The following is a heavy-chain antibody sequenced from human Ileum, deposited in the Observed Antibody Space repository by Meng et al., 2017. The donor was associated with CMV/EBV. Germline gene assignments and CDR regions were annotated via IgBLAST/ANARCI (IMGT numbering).Heavy chain of an antibody. CDR1: TFSIYG. D-gene: IGHD2-15*01. J-gene: IGHJ1*01. Sequence: TFSIYGRHWVRQAPGKGLELVAFIRYDGSNKYYADSVKGRFTISRDNSKNTLYLQMNSLRAEDTAVYYCAKVRYCNGDSCPFAEYFQHWGQGTLVTVSS. CDR3: AKVRYCNGDSCPFAEYFQH. V-gene: IGHV3-30*02. CDR2: IRYDGSNK.